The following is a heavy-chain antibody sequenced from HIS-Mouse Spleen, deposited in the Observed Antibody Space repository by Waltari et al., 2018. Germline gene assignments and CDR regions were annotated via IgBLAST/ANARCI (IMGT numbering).Heavy chain of an antibody. D-gene: IGHD3-22*01. CDR2: IYPGDSDT. V-gene: IGHV5-51*01. Sequence: EVQLVQSGAEVKKPGESLKISCKGSGYSFTSYWIGWVRQMPGKGLEWMGIIYPGDSDTRYSPSFQGQVTISADKSISTAYLQWSSLKASDTAMYYCARHPSLDYYDSSGLYFQHWGQGTLVTVSS. J-gene: IGHJ1*01. CDR1: GYSFTSYW. CDR3: ARHPSLDYYDSSGLYFQH.